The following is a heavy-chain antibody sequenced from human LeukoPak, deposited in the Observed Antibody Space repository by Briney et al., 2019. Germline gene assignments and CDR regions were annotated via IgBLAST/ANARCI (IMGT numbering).Heavy chain of an antibody. CDR1: GFTFSSYS. J-gene: IGHJ3*02. V-gene: IGHV3-21*01. CDR3: ARDSGWYSLDAFDI. Sequence: MAGGSLRLSCAASGFTFSSYSMNWVRQAPGKGLEWVSSISSSSSYIYYADSVKGRFTISRDNAKNSLYLQMNSLRAEDTAVYYCARDSGWYSLDAFDIWGQGTMVTVSS. D-gene: IGHD6-19*01. CDR2: ISSSSSYI.